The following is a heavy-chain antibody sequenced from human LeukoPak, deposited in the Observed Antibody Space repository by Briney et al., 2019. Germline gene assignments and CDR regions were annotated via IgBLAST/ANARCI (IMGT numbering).Heavy chain of an antibody. CDR3: ARSSPHCSSTSCYNDAFDI. Sequence: GGSLRLSCAASGFTFSSYSMNWVRQAPGKGLEWVSSISSSSSYIYYADSVKGRFTISRDNAKNSLYLQMNSLSAEDTAVYYCARSSPHCSSTSCYNDAFDIWGQGTMVTVSS. CDR2: ISSSSSYI. D-gene: IGHD2-2*02. J-gene: IGHJ3*02. CDR1: GFTFSSYS. V-gene: IGHV3-21*01.